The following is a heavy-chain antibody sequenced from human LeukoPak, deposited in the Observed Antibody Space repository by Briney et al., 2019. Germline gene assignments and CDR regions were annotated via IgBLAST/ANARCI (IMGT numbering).Heavy chain of an antibody. CDR3: AKPARPSVVVPAAHPTYYYYYYYMDV. Sequence: GRSQRLSCAGSGFTFSEYAMHWVRQAPGKGLEWLAVTSHDGVNSYYAASVKGRFTISRDNSMDTLYLYMNSLRAEDTAVYYCAKPARPSVVVPAAHPTYYYYYYYMDVWGKGTTVTVS. V-gene: IGHV3-30*04. CDR1: GFTFSEYA. D-gene: IGHD2-2*01. J-gene: IGHJ6*03. CDR2: TSHDGVNS.